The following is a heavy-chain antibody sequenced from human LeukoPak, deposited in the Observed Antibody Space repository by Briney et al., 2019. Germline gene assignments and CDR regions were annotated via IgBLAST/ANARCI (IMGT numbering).Heavy chain of an antibody. Sequence: ASVKVSCKASGYTFISKYIHWVRQAPGQGLEWMGWISAYNGNTNYAQKLQGRVTMTTDTSTSTAYMELRSLRSDDTAVYYCARAVVVPVSYYYYMDVWGKGTTVTVSS. D-gene: IGHD2-2*01. CDR1: GYTFISKY. J-gene: IGHJ6*03. CDR3: ARAVVVPVSYYYYMDV. V-gene: IGHV1-18*01. CDR2: ISAYNGNT.